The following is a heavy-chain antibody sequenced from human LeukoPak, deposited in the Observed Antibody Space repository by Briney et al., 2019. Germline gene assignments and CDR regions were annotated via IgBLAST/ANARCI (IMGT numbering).Heavy chain of an antibody. CDR2: IIPIFGTA. V-gene: IGHV1-69*13. D-gene: IGHD5-12*01. CDR1: GGTFSSYA. J-gene: IGHJ4*02. Sequence: SVKVSCKASGGTFSSYAISWVRQAPGQGLEWMGGIIPIFGTANYAQMFQGRVTITADESTSTAYMELSSLRAEDTAMYYCARGRYSGTTYYFDYWGQGTLVTVSS. CDR3: ARGRYSGTTYYFDY.